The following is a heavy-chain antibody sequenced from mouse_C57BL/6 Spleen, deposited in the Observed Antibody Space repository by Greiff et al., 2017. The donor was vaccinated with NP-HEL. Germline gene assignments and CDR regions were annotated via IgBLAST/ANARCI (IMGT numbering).Heavy chain of an antibody. CDR1: GYTFTDYE. CDR2: TDPEPGGT. V-gene: IGHV1-15*01. Sequence: VQLQQSGAELVRPGASVTLSCKASGYTFTDYEMHWVKQTTVHGMEWIGATDPEPGGTAYNQKFKGNAILTADKSSSTAYMELRSQTSEDSAVYYCTRGGFDYWGQGTTLTVSS. CDR3: TRGGFDY. J-gene: IGHJ2*01.